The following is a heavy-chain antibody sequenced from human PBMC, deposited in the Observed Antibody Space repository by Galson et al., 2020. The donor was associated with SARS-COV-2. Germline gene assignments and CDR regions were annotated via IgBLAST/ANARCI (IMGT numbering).Heavy chain of an antibody. V-gene: IGHV3-64D*08. CDR2: ISPNGGSI. J-gene: IGHJ3*02. Sequence: QAGGSLRLSCSASGFTVTNYAMFWVRQAPGKGLEFVSSISPNGGSIEYADSVKGRFSISRDNSKNNLFLQMTSLRAEDTAVYYCVKEQNERAATTSLSRQKSSRAGFDIWGQGTMVTVSS. D-gene: IGHD4-17*01. CDR3: VKEQNERAATTSLSRQKSSRAGFDI. CDR1: GFTVTNYA.